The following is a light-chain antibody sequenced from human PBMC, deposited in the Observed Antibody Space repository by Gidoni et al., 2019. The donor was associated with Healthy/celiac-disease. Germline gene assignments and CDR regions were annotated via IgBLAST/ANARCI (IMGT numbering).Light chain of an antibody. V-gene: IGLV1-51*01. CDR1: SSNIGNNY. Sequence: QSVLTQPPSVSAAHGQKVTISCSGSSSNIGNNYVSWYQQLPGTAPKLLIYDNNKRPSGIPDRFSGSKSGTSATLGITGLQTGDEADYYCGTWDSSLSVVFGGGTKLTVL. CDR3: GTWDSSLSVV. J-gene: IGLJ2*01. CDR2: DNN.